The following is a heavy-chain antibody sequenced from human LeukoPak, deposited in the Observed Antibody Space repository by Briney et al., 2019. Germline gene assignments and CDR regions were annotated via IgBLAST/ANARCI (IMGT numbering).Heavy chain of an antibody. CDR1: GGTFSSYA. CDR3: ARDRLGTASP. J-gene: IGHJ5*02. V-gene: IGHV1-69*13. Sequence: ASVKVSCKASGGTFSSYAISWVRQAPGQGLEWMGGIIPIFGTANYAQKFQGRVTITADESTSTAYMKLSSLRSEDTAVYYCARDRLGTASPWGQGTLVTVSS. D-gene: IGHD6-13*01. CDR2: IIPIFGTA.